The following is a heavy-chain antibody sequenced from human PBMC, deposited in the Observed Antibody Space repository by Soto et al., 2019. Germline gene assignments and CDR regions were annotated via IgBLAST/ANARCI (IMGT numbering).Heavy chain of an antibody. Sequence: HPGGSLRLSCAASGFTFDDYAMHWVRQAPGKGLEWVSGISWNSGSIGYADSVKGRFTISRDNAKNSLYLQMNSLRAEDTALYYCAKEHIVATTAFDYWGQGTLVTVSS. D-gene: IGHD5-12*01. J-gene: IGHJ4*02. CDR1: GFTFDDYA. CDR3: AKEHIVATTAFDY. CDR2: ISWNSGSI. V-gene: IGHV3-9*01.